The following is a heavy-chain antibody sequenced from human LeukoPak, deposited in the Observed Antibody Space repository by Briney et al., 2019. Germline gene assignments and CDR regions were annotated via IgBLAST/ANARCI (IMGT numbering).Heavy chain of an antibody. V-gene: IGHV3-20*01. CDR2: INWNGGST. D-gene: IGHD2-21*01. CDR1: GFTFDDYV. CDR3: ARDRTYGAFDI. Sequence: GGSLRLSCAASGFTFDDYVMSWVRQAPGKGLEWVSGINWNGGSTGYADSVKGRFTISRDNAKNSLYLQMNSLRAEDTALYHCARDRTYGAFDIWGQGTMVTVSS. J-gene: IGHJ3*02.